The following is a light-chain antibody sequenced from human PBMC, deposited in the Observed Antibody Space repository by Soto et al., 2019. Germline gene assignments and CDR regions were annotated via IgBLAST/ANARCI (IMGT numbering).Light chain of an antibody. CDR3: QHYNNWPRT. V-gene: IGKV3-15*01. J-gene: IGKJ1*01. CDR2: GAS. Sequence: EIVMTQSPATLSVSPGERATLSCRASQSISSNLAWYQQKPGQAPRLLIYGASSRAADIPARFSGSGSGTELTLTISNLQSEAFAFYYCQHYNNWPRTFGQGTKVEIK. CDR1: QSISSN.